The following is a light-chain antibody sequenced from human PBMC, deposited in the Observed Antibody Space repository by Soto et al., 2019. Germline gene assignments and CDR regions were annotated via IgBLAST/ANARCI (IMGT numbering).Light chain of an antibody. Sequence: QSVLTQPPSASGTPGQTVTMSCSGTFSNIGDNYVYWYQHLPGTAPKNLIYSNNNRPAGVLDRFSGSKSGTAASLVISALQSEDEADYYCAVWDGTLSRRVFGGGTKLTVL. V-gene: IGLV1-47*02. CDR1: FSNIGDNY. CDR3: AVWDGTLSRRV. J-gene: IGLJ2*01. CDR2: SNN.